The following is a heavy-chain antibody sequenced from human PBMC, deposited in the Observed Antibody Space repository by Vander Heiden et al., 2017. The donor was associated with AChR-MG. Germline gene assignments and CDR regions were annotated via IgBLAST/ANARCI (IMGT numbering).Heavy chain of an antibody. CDR1: GFVFSNHW. V-gene: IGHV3-7*01. J-gene: IGHJ4*02. CDR3: SRSLDY. CDR2: IKQDGSEK. Sequence: EVQRVESGGGLVQPGGSLTLACSASGFVFSNHWMEWVRQAPGKGLDWGANIKQDGSEKYYVDSVRGRFTISRDNSRNSVYLQMSSLRAEDTAVYYCSRSLDYLGQGTLVTVSS.